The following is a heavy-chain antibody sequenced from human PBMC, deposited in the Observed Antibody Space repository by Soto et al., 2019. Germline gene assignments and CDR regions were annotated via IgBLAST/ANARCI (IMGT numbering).Heavy chain of an antibody. V-gene: IGHV3-23*01. CDR2: ISGSGGST. J-gene: IGHJ4*02. CDR1: GFTFSSYA. Sequence: GGSLRLSCAASGFTFSSYAMSWVRQAPGKGLEWVSAISGSGGSTYYADSVKGRFTISRDNSKNTLYLQMNSLRAEDTAVYYCPKSLNPEPVFDYWGQGTLVTVSS. CDR3: PKSLNPEPVFDY.